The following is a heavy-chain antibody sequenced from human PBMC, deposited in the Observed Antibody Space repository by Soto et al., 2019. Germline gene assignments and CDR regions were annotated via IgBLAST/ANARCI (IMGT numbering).Heavy chain of an antibody. D-gene: IGHD6-13*01. CDR1: GYSFTSYW. CDR3: VRSESSTWFFDY. V-gene: IGHV5-51*01. J-gene: IGHJ4*02. Sequence: PGESLKISCQGSGYSFTSYWIGWVRQMPGKGLEWMGTIYPGDPDTRYSPSFQGQVTISAGKSLTTAYLQWSSLKASDTAMYYCVRSESSTWFFDYWGQGTLVTVSS. CDR2: IYPGDPDT.